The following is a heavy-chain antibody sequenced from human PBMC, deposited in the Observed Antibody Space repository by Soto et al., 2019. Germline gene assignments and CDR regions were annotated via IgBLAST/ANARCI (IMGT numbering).Heavy chain of an antibody. CDR2: ISGSGYTSDGGPTI. J-gene: IGHJ1*01. Sequence: PGGALRLSCAAYGFIFSSFEMIWVRQAPGKGLEWVSYISGSGYTSDGGPTIHYADSVKGRFTISRNNAKNSLYLQMNSLRVEDTAVYYCARVSQSFIEYFQHWGQGTLVTASS. CDR3: ARVSQSFIEYFQH. V-gene: IGHV3-48*03. CDR1: GFIFSSFE. D-gene: IGHD3-16*02.